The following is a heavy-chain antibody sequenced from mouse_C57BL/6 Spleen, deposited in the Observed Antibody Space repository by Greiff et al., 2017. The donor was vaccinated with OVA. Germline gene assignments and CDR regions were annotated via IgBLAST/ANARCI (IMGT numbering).Heavy chain of an antibody. CDR2: ISDGGSYT. CDR1: GFTFSSYA. CDR3: ARVYDYEGGFAY. J-gene: IGHJ3*01. V-gene: IGHV5-4*03. Sequence: EVKLVESGGGLVKPGGSLKLSCAASGFTFSSYAMSWVRQTPEKRLEWVATISDGGSYTYYPDNVKGRFTISRDNAKNNLYLQMSHLKSEDTAMYYCARVYDYEGGFAYWGQGTLVTVSA. D-gene: IGHD2-4*01.